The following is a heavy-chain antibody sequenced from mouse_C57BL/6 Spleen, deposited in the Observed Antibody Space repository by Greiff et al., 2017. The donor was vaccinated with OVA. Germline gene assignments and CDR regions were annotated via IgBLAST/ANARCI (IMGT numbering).Heavy chain of an antibody. CDR2: IDPSDSET. CDR3: AREGYGNNEGSWFAY. CDR1: GYTFTSYW. Sequence: QVQLQQPGAELVRPGSSVKLSCKASGYTFTSYWMHWVKQRPIQGLEWIGNIDPSDSETHYNQKFKDKATLTVDKSSSTAYMQLSSLTSEDAAVYDCAREGYGNNEGSWFAYWGQGTLVTVSA. J-gene: IGHJ3*01. D-gene: IGHD2-10*02. V-gene: IGHV1-52*01.